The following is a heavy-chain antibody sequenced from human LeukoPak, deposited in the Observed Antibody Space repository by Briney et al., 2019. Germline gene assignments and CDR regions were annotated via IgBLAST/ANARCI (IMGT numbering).Heavy chain of an antibody. D-gene: IGHD6-13*01. J-gene: IGHJ5*02. CDR3: AREGAAAGPGVNWFDP. CDR2: ISVYNGNT. Sequence: ASVKVSCKASGYTFTSYGISWVRQAPGQGLEWMGWISVYNGNTNYTQKLQGRVTMTTDTSTSTAYMELRSLRSDDTAVYYCAREGAAAGPGVNWFDPWGQGTLVTVSS. V-gene: IGHV1-18*01. CDR1: GYTFTSYG.